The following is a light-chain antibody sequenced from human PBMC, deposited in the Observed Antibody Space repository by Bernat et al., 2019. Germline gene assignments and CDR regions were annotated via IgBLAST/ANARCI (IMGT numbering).Light chain of an antibody. Sequence: IQMTQSPSSLSASTGDRVTITCRASQGISSYLAWYQQKPGKAPKLLIYAASTLQSGVPSRFSGSGSGTDFTLTISCLQSEDFATYYCQQYYSYPPTFGGGTKVEIK. CDR2: AAS. J-gene: IGKJ4*01. CDR1: QGISSY. V-gene: IGKV1-8*01. CDR3: QQYYSYPPT.